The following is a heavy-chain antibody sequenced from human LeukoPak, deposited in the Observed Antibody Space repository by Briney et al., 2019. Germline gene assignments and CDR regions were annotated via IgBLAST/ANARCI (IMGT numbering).Heavy chain of an antibody. D-gene: IGHD3-22*01. J-gene: IGHJ6*03. CDR2: IYHSGST. Sequence: SETLSLTCTVSGYSISSGYCWGWIRQPPGKGLEWIGSIYHSGSTYYNPSLKSRVTISVDTSKNQFSLKLSSVTAADTAVYYCARDAPRPSDSSGYYYILPTRGSRGMDVWGKGTTVTVSS. CDR3: ARDAPRPSDSSGYYYILPTRGSRGMDV. CDR1: GYSISSGYC. V-gene: IGHV4-38-2*02.